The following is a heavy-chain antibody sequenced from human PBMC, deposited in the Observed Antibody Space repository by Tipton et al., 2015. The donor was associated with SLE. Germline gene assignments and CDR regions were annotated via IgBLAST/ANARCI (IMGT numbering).Heavy chain of an antibody. J-gene: IGHJ5*02. D-gene: IGHD2-21*01. CDR3: ARAGGGDSNWFDP. Sequence: TLSLTCAVSGGSIRSSNWWSWVRQPPGKGLEWIGSIYYSGSTYYNPSLKSRVTISVDTSKNQFSLKLSSVTAADTAVYYCARAGGGDSNWFDPWGQGTLFTVSS. CDR1: GGSIRSSNW. CDR2: IYYSGST. V-gene: IGHV4-4*02.